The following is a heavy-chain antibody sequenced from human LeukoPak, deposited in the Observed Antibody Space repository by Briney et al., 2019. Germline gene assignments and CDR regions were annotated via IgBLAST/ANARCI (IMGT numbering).Heavy chain of an antibody. Sequence: SETLSLTCTVSGGSISSGYRMWLRQPAGKGLEWIGRIYTSGGTRYNPSLRRRVTMSAVTSKNQFSLKLSSVTAADTAVYYCARGIRVTASLLSVGFYFDDWGQGTLVTVSS. CDR3: ARGIRVTASLLSVGFYFDD. CDR1: GGSISSGY. D-gene: IGHD2-21*02. J-gene: IGHJ4*02. V-gene: IGHV4-4*07. CDR2: IYTSGGT.